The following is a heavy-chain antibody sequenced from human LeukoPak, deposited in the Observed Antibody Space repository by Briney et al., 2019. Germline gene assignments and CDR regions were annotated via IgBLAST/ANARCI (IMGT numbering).Heavy chain of an antibody. CDR1: GGSISSYY. J-gene: IGHJ6*02. D-gene: IGHD6-13*01. Sequence: SETLSLTCTVSGGSISSYYWSWIRQPPGKGLEWIGYIYYSGSTNYNPSLKSRVTISVDTSKNQFSLKLSSVTAADTAVYYCARGPRQQLGLLYYYYGMDVWGQGTTVTVSS. CDR2: IYYSGST. V-gene: IGHV4-59*01. CDR3: ARGPRQQLGLLYYYYGMDV.